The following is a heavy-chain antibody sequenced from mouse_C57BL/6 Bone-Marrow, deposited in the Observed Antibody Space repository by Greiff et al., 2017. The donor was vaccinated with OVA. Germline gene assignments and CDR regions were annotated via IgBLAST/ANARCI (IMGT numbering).Heavy chain of an antibody. CDR3: ARGYSTDY. J-gene: IGHJ4*01. CDR2: ISYDGSN. Sequence: DVKLQESGPGLVKPSQSLSLTCSVTGYSFTSGYYWYWIRQFPGNKLEWMGYISYDGSNNYNPSLKNRISITRDTYKNKLYLELNSVTTEDTATYYCARGYSTDYWGQGTSVTVAS. V-gene: IGHV3-6*01. CDR1: GYSFTSGYY.